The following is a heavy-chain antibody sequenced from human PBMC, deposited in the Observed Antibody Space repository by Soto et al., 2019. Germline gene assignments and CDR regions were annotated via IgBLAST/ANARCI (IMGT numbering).Heavy chain of an antibody. Sequence: ASVKVSCKASGGTFSSYAISWVRQAPGQGLEWMGGIIPIFGTANYAQKFQGRVTITADKSTSTAYMELSSLRSEDTAVYYCARDGCSSTSCYTRYGYSSYYYGMDVWGQGTTVTVSS. D-gene: IGHD2-2*02. CDR2: IIPIFGTA. J-gene: IGHJ6*02. CDR3: ARDGCSSTSCYTRYGYSSYYYGMDV. CDR1: GGTFSSYA. V-gene: IGHV1-69*06.